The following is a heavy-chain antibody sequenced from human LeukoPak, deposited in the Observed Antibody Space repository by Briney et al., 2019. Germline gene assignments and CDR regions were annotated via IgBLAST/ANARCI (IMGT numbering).Heavy chain of an antibody. CDR1: GGSISSYY. Sequence: PSETPSLTCTVSGGSISSYYWSWIRQPPGKGLEWIGEINHSGSTNYNPSLKSRITISVDTSKNQFSLKLSSVTAADTAVYYCARGGRMVRGVIVDYYYYYDMDVWGQGTTVTVSS. CDR3: ARGGRMVRGVIVDYYYYYDMDV. J-gene: IGHJ6*02. D-gene: IGHD3-10*01. CDR2: INHSGST. V-gene: IGHV4-34*01.